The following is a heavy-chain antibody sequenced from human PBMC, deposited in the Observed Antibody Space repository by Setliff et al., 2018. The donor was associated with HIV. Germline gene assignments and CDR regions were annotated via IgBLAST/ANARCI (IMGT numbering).Heavy chain of an antibody. CDR1: GFTFSDYY. D-gene: IGHD3-22*01. Sequence: GGSLRLSCAASGFTFSDYYMAWIRQAPGRGLEWISYISSSGNTMYYADSVKGRFTISRDNAKNSLYLQVNSLRAEDTAVYYCARFRRSGYNYVEGTALAYWGQGTLVTVSS. J-gene: IGHJ4*02. CDR3: ARFRRSGYNYVEGTALAY. V-gene: IGHV3-11*01. CDR2: ISSSGNTM.